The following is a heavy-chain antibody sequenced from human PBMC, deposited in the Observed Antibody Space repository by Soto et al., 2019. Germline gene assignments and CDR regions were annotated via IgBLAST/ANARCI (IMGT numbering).Heavy chain of an antibody. CDR3: AGRRGGGGY. J-gene: IGHJ4*02. V-gene: IGHV3-53*01. CDR2: IYSGGYT. D-gene: IGHD3-10*01. Sequence: EVQLVESGGGLIQPGGSLRLSCAVSGFTVSNNYMSWVRQAPGKGLEGVSVIYSGGYTAYGDSVKGRFTISRDNSKNTLDLQMKSRGAGAPAVDYGAGRRGGGGYWGQGTLVTVSS. CDR1: GFTVSNNY.